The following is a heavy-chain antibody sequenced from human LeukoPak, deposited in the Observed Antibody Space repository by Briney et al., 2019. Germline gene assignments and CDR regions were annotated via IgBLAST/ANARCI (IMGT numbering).Heavy chain of an antibody. CDR2: IYHSGST. V-gene: IGHV4-4*02. D-gene: IGHD5-18*01. CDR3: ASQQGGYSYGYIDY. J-gene: IGHJ4*02. Sequence: SETLSLTCAVSGGSISSSNWWSWVRQPPGKGLEWIGEIYHSGSTNYNPSLKSRVTISVDKSKNQFSLKLSSVTAADTAVYYCASQQGGYSYGYIDYWGQGTLVTVSS. CDR1: GGSISSSNW.